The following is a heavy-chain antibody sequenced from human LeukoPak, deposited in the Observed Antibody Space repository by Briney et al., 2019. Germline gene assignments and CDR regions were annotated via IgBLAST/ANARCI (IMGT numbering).Heavy chain of an antibody. CDR3: ARSSLPGRSGRTEYFQH. CDR1: GFTFSSYG. Sequence: GVSLRFSCAASGFTFSSYGMHWVRQAPGKGLEWVAVIWYDGSNKYYADSVKGRFTISRDNSKNTLYLQMNSLRAEDTAIYYCARSSLPGRSGRTEYFQHWGQGALVTVSS. J-gene: IGHJ1*01. D-gene: IGHD6-19*01. V-gene: IGHV3-33*01. CDR2: IWYDGSNK.